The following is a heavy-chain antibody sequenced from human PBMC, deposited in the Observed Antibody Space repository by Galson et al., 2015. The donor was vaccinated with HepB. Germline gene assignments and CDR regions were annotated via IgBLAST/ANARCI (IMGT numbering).Heavy chain of an antibody. V-gene: IGHV4-38-2*02. Sequence: LSLTCTVSGYSISSGYYWGWIRQPPGKGLEWIGSIYHSGSTYYNPSLKSRVTISVDTSKNQFSLKLSSVTAADTAVYYCARDDEQLAIDYWGQGTLVTVSS. CDR1: GYSISSGYY. CDR3: ARDDEQLAIDY. D-gene: IGHD6-6*01. CDR2: IYHSGST. J-gene: IGHJ4*02.